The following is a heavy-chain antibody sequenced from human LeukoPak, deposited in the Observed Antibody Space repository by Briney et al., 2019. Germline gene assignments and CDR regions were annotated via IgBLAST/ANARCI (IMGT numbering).Heavy chain of an antibody. J-gene: IGHJ4*02. CDR3: ARVSGSYPETDY. Sequence: LGASVKVSCKASGYTFTTYAMNWVRQAPGQGLEGMGWINPNSGGTNYAQKFQGRVTMTRDTSISTAYMELSRLRSDDTAVYYCARVSGSYPETDYWGQGTLVTVSS. V-gene: IGHV1-2*03. CDR1: GYTFTTYA. D-gene: IGHD1-26*01. CDR2: INPNSGGT.